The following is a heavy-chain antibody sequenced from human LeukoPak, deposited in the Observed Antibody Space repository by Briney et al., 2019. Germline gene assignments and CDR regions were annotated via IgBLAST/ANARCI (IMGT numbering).Heavy chain of an antibody. D-gene: IGHD2-15*01. CDR1: GYTSTSYY. CDR3: ATVRDIVVGGGPYYFDY. J-gene: IGHJ4*02. V-gene: IGHV1-2*02. CDR2: INPHNGDT. Sequence: ASVKVSCKASGYTSTSYYMHWVRQAPGQGLEWMGWINPHNGDTNYAQKFQGRVTMTRDTSITTAYMELSRLKSDDTAVYYCATVRDIVVGGGPYYFDYWGQGTLVTVSS.